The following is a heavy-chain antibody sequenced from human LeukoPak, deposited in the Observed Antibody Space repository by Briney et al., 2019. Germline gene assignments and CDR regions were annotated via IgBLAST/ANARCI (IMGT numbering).Heavy chain of an antibody. CDR2: ISGSTSST. D-gene: IGHD6-19*01. CDR1: GFTFSSYA. Sequence: GGSLRLSCAASGFTFSSYAMSWVRQAPGKGLEWVSTISGSTSSTYYADSVKGRFTISRDNSKNTLYLEINSLRAEDTAVYYCSPLGSGVDYWGQGTLVTVTS. J-gene: IGHJ4*02. V-gene: IGHV3-23*01. CDR3: SPLGSGVDY.